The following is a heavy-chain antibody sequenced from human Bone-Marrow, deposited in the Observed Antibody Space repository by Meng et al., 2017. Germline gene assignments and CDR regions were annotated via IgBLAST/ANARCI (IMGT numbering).Heavy chain of an antibody. CDR3: ARDKIYVGATKDSGADFDL. CDR1: GYTFTSYY. D-gene: IGHD1-26*01. V-gene: IGHV1-46*01. J-gene: IGHJ2*01. Sequence: ASVKVSCKASGYTFTSYYMHWVRQAPGQGLGWMGIINPSGGSTSYAQKFQGRVTMTRDTSTSTVYMELSSLRSEDTAVYYCARDKIYVGATKDSGADFDLWGRGTLVTVSS. CDR2: INPSGGST.